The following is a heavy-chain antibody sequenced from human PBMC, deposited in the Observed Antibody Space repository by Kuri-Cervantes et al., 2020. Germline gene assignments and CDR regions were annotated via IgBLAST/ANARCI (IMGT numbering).Heavy chain of an antibody. J-gene: IGHJ6*03. CDR3: ARANSAGYSTYYYYYMDV. CDR2: ISAYDGDT. Sequence: ASVKVSCKASGYTFTSYDVNWVRQATGQGLEWMGWISAYDGDTNFAQKLQGRVTMTTDTSTRTAYMELRSLKSDDTAVYYCARANSAGYSTYYYYYMDVWGKGTTVTVSS. D-gene: IGHD3-9*01. V-gene: IGHV1-18*01. CDR1: GYTFTSYD.